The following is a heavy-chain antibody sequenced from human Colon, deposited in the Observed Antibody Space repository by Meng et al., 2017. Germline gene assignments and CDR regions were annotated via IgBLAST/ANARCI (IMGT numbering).Heavy chain of an antibody. Sequence: QLPLQASGPGLVKPSGTLSLTCAVSGASISSTYWWSWVRQPPGKGLEWIGEVHHSGGTNYNPSLKSRVTISVDESNNQYSLSLTSVTAADTAIYYCGRNGAYSIDPWGRGTLVTVSS. V-gene: IGHV4-4*02. J-gene: IGHJ5*02. CDR3: GRNGAYSIDP. CDR2: VHHSGGT. D-gene: IGHD2-15*01. CDR1: GASISSTYW.